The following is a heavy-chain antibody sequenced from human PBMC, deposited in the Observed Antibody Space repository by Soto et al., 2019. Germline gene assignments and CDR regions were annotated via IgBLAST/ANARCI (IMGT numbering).Heavy chain of an antibody. D-gene: IGHD6-19*01. CDR1: GFTFSSYD. V-gene: IGHV3-13*01. J-gene: IGHJ4*02. Sequence: PGGSLRLSCAASGFTFSSYDMHWVRQATGKGLEWVSAIGTAGDTYYPGSVKGRFTISRENAKNSLYLQMNSLRAEDTAVYYCARGRRDSSLMWDYWGQGTLVTVSS. CDR3: ARGRRDSSLMWDY. CDR2: IGTAGDT.